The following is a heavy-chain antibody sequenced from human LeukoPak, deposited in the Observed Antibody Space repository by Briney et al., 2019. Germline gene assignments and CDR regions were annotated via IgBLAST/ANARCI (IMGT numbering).Heavy chain of an antibody. CDR2: ISGSGGST. V-gene: IGHV3-23*01. Sequence: GGSLRLSCAASGFTFSSYAMSWVRQAPGKGLEWVSAISGSGGSTYYAGSVKGRFTISRDNSKNTLYLQMNSLRAEDTAVYYCAKRRYDSSGYTPWGQGTLVTVSS. D-gene: IGHD3-22*01. CDR3: AKRRYDSSGYTP. CDR1: GFTFSSYA. J-gene: IGHJ4*02.